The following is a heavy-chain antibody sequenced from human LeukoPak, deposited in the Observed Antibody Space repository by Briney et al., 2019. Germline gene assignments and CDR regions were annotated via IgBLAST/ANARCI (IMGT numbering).Heavy chain of an antibody. CDR3: AHSAVLGKEYYFDY. V-gene: IGHV2-5*08. J-gene: IGHJ4*02. D-gene: IGHD1-26*01. CDR2: IYWDDDK. Sequence: TLSLTCTVSGGSISSYYWSWIRQPPGKALEWLALIYWDDDKRYSPSLKSRLTITKDTSKNQVVLTMTNMDPVDTATYYCAHSAVLGKEYYFDYWGQGTLVTVSS. CDR1: GGSISSYYW.